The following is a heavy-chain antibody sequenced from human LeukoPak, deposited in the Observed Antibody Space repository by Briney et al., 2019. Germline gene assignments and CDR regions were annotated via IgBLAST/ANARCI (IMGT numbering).Heavy chain of an antibody. Sequence: GGSLRLSCAAPGFTFDDYAMHWVRQAPGKGLEWVSGISWNSGSIGYADSVKGRFTISRDNAKNSLYLQMNSLRAEDTALYYCAKDIGYCSGGSCYPFPYFDYWGQGTLVTVSS. CDR2: ISWNSGSI. V-gene: IGHV3-9*01. J-gene: IGHJ4*02. CDR1: GFTFDDYA. CDR3: AKDIGYCSGGSCYPFPYFDY. D-gene: IGHD2-15*01.